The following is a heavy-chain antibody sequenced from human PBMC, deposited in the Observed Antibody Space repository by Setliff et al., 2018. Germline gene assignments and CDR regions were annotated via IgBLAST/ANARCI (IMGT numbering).Heavy chain of an antibody. CDR2: ISGSGGST. J-gene: IGHJ4*02. D-gene: IGHD3-22*01. CDR1: GFSFSRHW. CDR3: AKDLYYYDSSGYYPIPFDY. V-gene: IGHV3-23*01. Sequence: PGGSLRLSCAASGFSFSRHWMSWVRQAPGKGLEWVSAISGSGGSTYYADSVKGRFTISRDNSKNTLYLQMNSLRAEDTAVYYCAKDLYYYDSSGYYPIPFDYWGQGTLVTVSS.